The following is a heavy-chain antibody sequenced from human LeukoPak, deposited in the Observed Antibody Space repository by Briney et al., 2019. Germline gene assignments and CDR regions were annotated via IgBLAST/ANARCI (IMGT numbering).Heavy chain of an antibody. J-gene: IGHJ6*02. Sequence: ASVKVSCKASGYTFTSYYMHWVRQAPGQGLEWMGIINPSGGSTSYGQKFQGRVTMTRDTSTSTVYMELSSLRSEDTAVYYCHLEWFNNYYYYGMDVWGQGTTVTVSS. CDR1: GYTFTSYY. V-gene: IGHV1-46*01. CDR2: INPSGGST. CDR3: HLEWFNNYYYYGMDV. D-gene: IGHD3-3*01.